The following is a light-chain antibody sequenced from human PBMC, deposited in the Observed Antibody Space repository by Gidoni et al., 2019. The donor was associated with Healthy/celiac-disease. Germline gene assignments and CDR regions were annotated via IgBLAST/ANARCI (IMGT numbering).Light chain of an antibody. CDR2: RNN. J-gene: IGLJ3*02. CDR1: SFNIGSNY. V-gene: IGLV1-47*01. CDR3: AAWDDSLSGRV. Sequence: QSVLTQPPSSSRTPGQRVTISCSGTSFNIGSNYVYWYQKLPGTAPKLLIYRNNQRPLGGPDRFSGSKSGTSAALAIGGLRSEDEADYYCAAWDDSLSGRVFGGGTKLTVL.